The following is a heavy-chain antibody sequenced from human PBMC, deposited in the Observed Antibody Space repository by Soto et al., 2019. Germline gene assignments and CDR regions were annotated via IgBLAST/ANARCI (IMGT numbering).Heavy chain of an antibody. J-gene: IGHJ6*03. CDR1: GFTFSSYS. D-gene: IGHD3-10*01. CDR2: ISSGSNYT. Sequence: EVQLVESGGGLVKPGGSLRLSCVVSGFTFSSYSMNWVRQAPGKGLEWVSSISSGSNYTYYADSVKGRFTISRHNAKNSVYLKMNSLRAEDTALYYCATDFKESQYHYYCMDVWGKGTTVTVSS. CDR3: ATDFKESQYHYYCMDV. V-gene: IGHV3-21*06.